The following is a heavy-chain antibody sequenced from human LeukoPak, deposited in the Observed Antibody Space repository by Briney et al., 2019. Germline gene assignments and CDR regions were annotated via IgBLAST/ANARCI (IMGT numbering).Heavy chain of an antibody. CDR2: IYYSGST. D-gene: IGHD3-22*01. J-gene: IGHJ4*02. Sequence: SETLSLTCTVSGGSISSGDYYWSWIRQPPGKGLESIGFIYYSGSTYYNPSLKSRVTISVDTSKNQFSLRLSSVTAADTAVYYCARRIDYYDSSGFSYYFDYWGQGTLVTVSS. V-gene: IGHV4-30-4*01. CDR3: ARRIDYYDSSGFSYYFDY. CDR1: GGSISSGDYY.